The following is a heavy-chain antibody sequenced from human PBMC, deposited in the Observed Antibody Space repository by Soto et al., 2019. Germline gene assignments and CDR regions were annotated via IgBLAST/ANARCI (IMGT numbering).Heavy chain of an antibody. CDR1: GFTFSSYG. V-gene: IGHV3-33*01. CDR3: ARDLELGIFDY. Sequence: QVQLVESGGGVVQPGRSLRLSCAASGFTFSSYGMHWVRQAPGKGLEWVAVIWYDGSNKYYADSVKGRFTISRDNSKNTRYLQMNSLSAEDTAVYYCARDLELGIFDYWGQGTLVTVSS. D-gene: IGHD7-27*01. J-gene: IGHJ4*02. CDR2: IWYDGSNK.